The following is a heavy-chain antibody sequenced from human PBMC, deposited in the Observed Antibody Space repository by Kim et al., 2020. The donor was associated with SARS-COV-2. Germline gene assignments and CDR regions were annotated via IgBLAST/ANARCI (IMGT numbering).Heavy chain of an antibody. J-gene: IGHJ4*02. CDR3: ARYIKGVTSLDY. CDR2: IYYSGST. V-gene: IGHV4-39*01. D-gene: IGHD3-10*01. CDR1: GGSISSSSYY. Sequence: SETLSLTCTVSGGSISSSSYYWGWIRQPPGKGLEWIGSIYYSGSTYYNPSLKSRVTISVDTSKNQFSLKLSSVTAADTAVYYCARYIKGVTSLDYWGQGTLVTVSS.